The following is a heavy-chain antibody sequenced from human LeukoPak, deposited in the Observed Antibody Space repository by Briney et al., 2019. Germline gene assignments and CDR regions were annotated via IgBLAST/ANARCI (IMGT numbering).Heavy chain of an antibody. J-gene: IGHJ4*02. Sequence: ASVKVSCKAFGFTFNDHYLHWIRQAPGQGLEWMGWINPKSGGTKYAQKFQDRVTMTRQAAINTAYLEVSNLFPDDTAVYYCGRPRRTQQLDDDAYDCFDAWGQGTRVTVSS. V-gene: IGHV1-2*02. D-gene: IGHD1-1*01. CDR3: GRPRRTQQLDDDAYDCFDA. CDR1: GFTFNDHY. CDR2: INPKSGGT.